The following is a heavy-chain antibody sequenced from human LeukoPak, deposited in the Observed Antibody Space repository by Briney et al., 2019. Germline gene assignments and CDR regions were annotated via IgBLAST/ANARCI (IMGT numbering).Heavy chain of an antibody. D-gene: IGHD2-21*02. Sequence: GGSLRLSCAASGFTFSGYAMSWVRQAPGKGLEWVSAISGSGGSTYYADSVKGRFTISRDNSKNTLYLQMNSLRAEDTAVYYCARVPVVTAIPVSFDYWGQGTLVTVSS. CDR2: ISGSGGST. CDR3: ARVPVVTAIPVSFDY. V-gene: IGHV3-23*01. CDR1: GFTFSGYA. J-gene: IGHJ4*02.